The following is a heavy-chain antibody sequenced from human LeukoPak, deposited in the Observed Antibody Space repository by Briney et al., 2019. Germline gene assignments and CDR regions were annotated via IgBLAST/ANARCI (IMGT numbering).Heavy chain of an antibody. CDR1: GFTFSSYS. Sequence: GGSLTLSCAASGFTFSSYSMNWVRQAPGKGLEWVSSISSSSSYIYYADSVRGRFTISRDNAKNSLYLQMNSLRAEDTAVYYCARDLYDGHTFDYWGQGTLVTVPS. J-gene: IGHJ4*02. CDR2: ISSSSSYI. V-gene: IGHV3-21*01. D-gene: IGHD3-22*01. CDR3: ARDLYDGHTFDY.